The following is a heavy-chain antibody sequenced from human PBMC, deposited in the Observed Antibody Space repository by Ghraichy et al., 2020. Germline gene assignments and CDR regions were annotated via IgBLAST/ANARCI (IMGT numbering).Heavy chain of an antibody. CDR3: VRSYKDGLRHFDY. CDR2: LNIDGTTV. V-gene: IGHV3-74*01. CDR1: GFSFTDYW. D-gene: IGHD1-14*01. J-gene: IGHJ4*02. Sequence: LSLTCAASGFSFTDYWMHWVRQTPGRGLEWVSHLNIDGTTVNYADSVKGRFTISRDNAKNTMYLQMISPTVEDTAVYYCVRSYKDGLRHFDYWGQGTLVTVSS.